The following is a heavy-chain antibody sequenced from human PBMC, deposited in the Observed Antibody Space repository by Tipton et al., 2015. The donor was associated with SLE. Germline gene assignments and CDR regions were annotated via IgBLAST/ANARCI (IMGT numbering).Heavy chain of an antibody. CDR3: ARDLGSPGNWFDP. CDR1: GGSISSSGYY. V-gene: IGHV4-39*07. Sequence: TLSLTCTVSGGSISSSGYYWGWIRQPPGKGLEWIGSIFYNGNTYYSPSLKSRVTISLDTSKNQFSLKLNSVTAADTAVYYCARDLGSPGNWFDPWGQGTLVTVSS. D-gene: IGHD1-26*01. J-gene: IGHJ5*02. CDR2: IFYNGNT.